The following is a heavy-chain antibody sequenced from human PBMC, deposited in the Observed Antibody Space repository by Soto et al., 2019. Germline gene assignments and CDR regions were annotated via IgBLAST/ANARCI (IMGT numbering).Heavy chain of an antibody. CDR2: ISWNSGSI. CDR1: GFTFDDYA. D-gene: IGHD6-19*01. CDR3: AKGPVAVADYYYYGMDV. J-gene: IGHJ6*02. Sequence: GGSLRLSCAASGFTFDDYAMHWVRQAPGKGLEWVSGISWNSGSIGYADSVKGRFTISRDNTKNSLYLQMNSLRAEDTALYYCAKGPVAVADYYYYGMDVWGQGTTVTVSS. V-gene: IGHV3-9*01.